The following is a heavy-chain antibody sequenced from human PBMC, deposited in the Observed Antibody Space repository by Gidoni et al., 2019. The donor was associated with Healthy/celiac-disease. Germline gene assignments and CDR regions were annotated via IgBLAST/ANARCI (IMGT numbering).Heavy chain of an antibody. Sequence: EVQLVESGGGLVQPGGSLRLPCAASGFTFSSYSMTWVRQAPGKGLEWVSYISSSSSTIYYADSVKGRFTISRDNAKNSLYLQMNSLRDEDTAVYYCARDWGVVVAAEYNWFDPWGQGTLVTVSS. V-gene: IGHV3-48*02. CDR2: ISSSSSTI. CDR3: ARDWGVVVAAEYNWFDP. J-gene: IGHJ5*02. CDR1: GFTFSSYS. D-gene: IGHD2-15*01.